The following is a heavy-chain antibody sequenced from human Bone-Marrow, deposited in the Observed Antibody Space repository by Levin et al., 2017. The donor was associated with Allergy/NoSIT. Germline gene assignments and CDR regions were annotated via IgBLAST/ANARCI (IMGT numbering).Heavy chain of an antibody. J-gene: IGHJ1*01. CDR1: GYSIRRGYY. D-gene: IGHD2-21*01. CDR3: ARAGAYRGDDCYAFQY. CDR2: TVHSGNT. Sequence: SQTLSLTCAVSGYSIRRGYYWGWIRQPPGKGLEWIGSTVHSGNTYYNPSLKSRATVSVDTSKNQLSLRLSSVTAADTAVYYCARAGAYRGDDCYAFQYWGQGTLVTVSS. V-gene: IGHV4-38-2*01.